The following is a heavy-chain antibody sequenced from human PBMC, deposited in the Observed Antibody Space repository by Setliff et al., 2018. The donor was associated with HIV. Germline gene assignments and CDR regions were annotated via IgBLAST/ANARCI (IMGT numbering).Heavy chain of an antibody. CDR2: IFPGGAT. J-gene: IGHJ4*02. V-gene: IGHV4-59*01. CDR3: AKSSPSIGYITDC. Sequence: KPSETLSLTCSVSGVSISSYYWSWTRHSPGKGLEWIGIIFPGGATDYNPSLTSRVTISVDTSKNHLFLKLTSVTTADTAVYFCAKSSPSIGYITDCWGQGAQVTVSS. D-gene: IGHD5-12*01. CDR1: GVSISSYY.